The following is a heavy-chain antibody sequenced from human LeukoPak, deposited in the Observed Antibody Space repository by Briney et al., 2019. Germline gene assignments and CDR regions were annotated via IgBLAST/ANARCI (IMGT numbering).Heavy chain of an antibody. CDR3: AKDTLDYGPHFDY. D-gene: IGHD4/OR15-4a*01. CDR2: ISGSGGST. CDR1: GFSFGSYA. Sequence: QPGGSLRLSCAASGFSFGSYAMSWVRQAPGKGLEWVSAISGSGGSTYYADSVKGRFTISRDNSKNTLYLQMNSLRAEDTAVYYCAKDTLDYGPHFDYWGQGTLVTVSS. J-gene: IGHJ4*02. V-gene: IGHV3-23*01.